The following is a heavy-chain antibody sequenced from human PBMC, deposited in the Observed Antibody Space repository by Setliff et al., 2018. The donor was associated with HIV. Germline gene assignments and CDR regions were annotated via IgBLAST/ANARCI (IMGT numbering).Heavy chain of an antibody. D-gene: IGHD2-15*01. Sequence: GGSLRLSCAASGFTFSDYWMTWFRQAPGKGLEWVANINQDGSAKYYVDSVKGRFTISRDNAQNSLYLQMNSLRAEDTAVYYCAREVVVVVATTDALDIWGQGTMVTVSS. CDR3: AREVVVVVATTDALDI. CDR2: INQDGSAK. J-gene: IGHJ3*02. CDR1: GFTFSDYW. V-gene: IGHV3-7*03.